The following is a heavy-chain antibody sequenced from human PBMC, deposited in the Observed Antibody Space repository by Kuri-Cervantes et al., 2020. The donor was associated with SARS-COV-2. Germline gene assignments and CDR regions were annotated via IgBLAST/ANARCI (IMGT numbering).Heavy chain of an antibody. CDR1: GFSLTNPKMG. D-gene: IGHD2/OR15-2a*01. CDR3: ARVLRLETLGLWFDP. J-gene: IGHJ5*01. CDR2: IFSNGNK. Sequence: SGPTLVKPTETLTLTCAVSGFSLTNPKMGVTWIRRPPGKALDWLALIFSNGNKSYNRSLRRGLTISRDTSKSQVFLTMTNVDPVDTATYFCARVLRLETLGLWFDPWGQGILVTVSS. V-gene: IGHV2-26*01.